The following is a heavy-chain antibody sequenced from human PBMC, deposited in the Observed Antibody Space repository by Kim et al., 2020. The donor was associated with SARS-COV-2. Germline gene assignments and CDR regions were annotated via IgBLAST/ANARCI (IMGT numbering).Heavy chain of an antibody. CDR1: GFTFSSYG. D-gene: IGHD3-22*01. Sequence: GGSLRLSCAASGFTFSSYGMHWVRQAPGKGLEWVAVISYDGSNKYYADSVKGRFTISRDNSKNTLYLQMNSLRAEDTAVYYCAKDQSIYDSSGFDYWGQGTLVTVSS. CDR2: ISYDGSNK. CDR3: AKDQSIYDSSGFDY. V-gene: IGHV3-30*18. J-gene: IGHJ4*02.